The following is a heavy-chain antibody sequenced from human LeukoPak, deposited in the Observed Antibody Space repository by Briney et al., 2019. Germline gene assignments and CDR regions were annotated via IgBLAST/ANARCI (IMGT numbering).Heavy chain of an antibody. D-gene: IGHD4-17*01. CDR1: GGTFSSYA. Sequence: SVKVSCKASGGTFSSYAISWVRQAPGQGLEWMGGIIPIFGTANYAQKFQGRVTITADGSTSTAYMELSSLRSEDTAVYYCAPTPDYGDYYAIGYWGQGTLVTVSS. J-gene: IGHJ4*02. CDR2: IIPIFGTA. CDR3: APTPDYGDYYAIGY. V-gene: IGHV1-69*13.